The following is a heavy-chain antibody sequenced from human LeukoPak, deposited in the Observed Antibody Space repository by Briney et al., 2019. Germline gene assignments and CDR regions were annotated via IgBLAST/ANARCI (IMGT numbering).Heavy chain of an antibody. J-gene: IGHJ6*03. CDR1: GGSISSSSYY. Sequence: KPSETLSLTCTVSGGSISSSSYYWGWIRQPPGKGLEWIGSIYYSGSTYYNPSLKSRVTISVDTSKNQFSLKLSSVTAADTAVYYCANNTYYYYGGGRRYYYYYMDVWGKGTTVTVSS. D-gene: IGHD3-10*01. CDR2: IYYSGST. V-gene: IGHV4-39*01. CDR3: ANNTYYYYGGGRRYYYYYMDV.